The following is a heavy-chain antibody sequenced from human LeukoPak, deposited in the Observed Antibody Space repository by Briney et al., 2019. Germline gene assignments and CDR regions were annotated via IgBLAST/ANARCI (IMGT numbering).Heavy chain of an antibody. J-gene: IGHJ4*02. CDR2: ISSSSSYI. CDR1: GFTFSPYN. V-gene: IGHV3-21*01. CDR3: AAHRYSGTYPYYFDY. Sequence: PGGSLRLSCAASGFTFSPYNMNWVRQAPGKGLEWVSAISSSSSYIYYADSVKGRFTISRDNAKNSLYLQMNSLRAEDTAVYYCAAHRYSGTYPYYFDYWGQGTLVTVSS. D-gene: IGHD1-26*01.